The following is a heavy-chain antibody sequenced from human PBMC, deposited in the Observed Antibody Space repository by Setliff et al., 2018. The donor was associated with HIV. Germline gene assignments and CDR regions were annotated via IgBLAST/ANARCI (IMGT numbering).Heavy chain of an antibody. CDR1: GGSISSYY. CDR3: ARHDYYDSSGYPPEYCLR. Sequence: PSETLSLTCTVSGGSISSYYWSWIRQPPGKGLEWIGYIYYSGSTNYNPSLKSRVTISVDTSKNQFSLKLSSVTAADTAVYYCARHDYYDSSGYPPEYCLRWGQGILVTVS. CDR2: IYYSGST. D-gene: IGHD3-22*01. V-gene: IGHV4-59*08. J-gene: IGHJ1*01.